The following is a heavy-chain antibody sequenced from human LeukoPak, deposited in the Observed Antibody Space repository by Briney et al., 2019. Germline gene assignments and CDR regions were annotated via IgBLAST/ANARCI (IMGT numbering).Heavy chain of an antibody. CDR1: AFTSSSFW. J-gene: IGHJ3*02. V-gene: IGHV3-7*01. CDR2: IKQGGSEK. D-gene: IGHD6-13*01. Sequence: GRSLRPSCAASAFTSSSFWMSWVRQAPRKWLEWVANIKQGGSEKYYVDSVKVRFTISRDNAKNSLYLQMNSLRAEDTAVYYCARSEAATDAFDIWGQGTMVTVAS. CDR3: ARSEAATDAFDI.